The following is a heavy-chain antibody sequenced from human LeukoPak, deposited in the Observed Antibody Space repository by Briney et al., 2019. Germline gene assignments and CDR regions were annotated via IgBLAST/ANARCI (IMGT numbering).Heavy chain of an antibody. CDR3: ARGSRVRVATTYYYYYYMDV. V-gene: IGHV1-2*02. Sequence: ASVKVSCKASGYTFTGYYMHWVRQAPGQGPGWMGWINPNSGGSNYAQKFQGRVTMTRDTSISTAYMELSRLRSDDTAVYYCARGSRVRVATTYYYYYYMDVWGKGTTVTVSS. J-gene: IGHJ6*03. CDR2: INPNSGGS. CDR1: GYTFTGYY. D-gene: IGHD5-12*01.